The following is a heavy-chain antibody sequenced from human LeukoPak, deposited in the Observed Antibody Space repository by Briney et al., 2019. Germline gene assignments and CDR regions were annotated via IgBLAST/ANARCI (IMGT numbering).Heavy chain of an antibody. D-gene: IGHD4-11*01. V-gene: IGHV3-30-3*02. Sequence: GRSLRLACAASGFTFSSYAMHWVRQAPGKGLEWVAVISYDGSNKYYADSVKGRFTVSRDNSKNTLHLLLNSLRAEDTATFYCAKRSLYSDMPYFDFWGQGTLVTVSS. CDR3: AKRSLYSDMPYFDF. CDR2: ISYDGSNK. CDR1: GFTFSSYA. J-gene: IGHJ4*02.